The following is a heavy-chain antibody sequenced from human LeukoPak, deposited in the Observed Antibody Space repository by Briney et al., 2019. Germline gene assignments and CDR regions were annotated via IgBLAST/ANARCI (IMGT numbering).Heavy chain of an antibody. J-gene: IGHJ4*02. D-gene: IGHD5-12*01. V-gene: IGHV5-51*01. CDR2: IYPGDSDT. Sequence: GESLKISCRGSGYRFTTSWIAWVRQMPGKGLECMGIIYPGDSDTRYSPSFQGQVTISADKSISTAYLQWSSLKASDSAIYYCARQRYSDYGFDSWGQGTLVTVSS. CDR1: GYRFTTSW. CDR3: ARQRYSDYGFDS.